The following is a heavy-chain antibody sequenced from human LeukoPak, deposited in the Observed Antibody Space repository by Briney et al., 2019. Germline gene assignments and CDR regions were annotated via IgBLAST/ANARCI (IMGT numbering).Heavy chain of an antibody. CDR3: AKLVRGVIILYFDY. CDR1: GFTFSSYA. Sequence: GGSLRLSCAASGFTFSSYAMSWVRQAPGKGLEWVSAISGSGGSTYYADSVKGRFTISRDNSKNTLYPQMNSLRAEDTAVYYCAKLVRGVIILYFDYWGQGTLVTVSS. V-gene: IGHV3-23*01. D-gene: IGHD3-10*01. CDR2: ISGSGGST. J-gene: IGHJ4*02.